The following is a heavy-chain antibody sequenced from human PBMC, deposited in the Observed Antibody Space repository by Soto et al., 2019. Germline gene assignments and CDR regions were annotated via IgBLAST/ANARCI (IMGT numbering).Heavy chain of an antibody. CDR2: ISTYNGNT. D-gene: IGHD2-8*01. J-gene: IGHJ6*02. CDR3: ARDPYHVLMVNAPNLYGMDV. CDR1: GYTFTTSD. V-gene: IGHV1-18*01. Sequence: ASVKVSCKASGYTFTTSDISWVRQAPGQGLEWMGRISTYNGNTNYPQSLQGRLTMTTDTSTTTAYMELRSLRSDDTAVYYCARDPYHVLMVNAPNLYGMDVWGQGTTVTVSS.